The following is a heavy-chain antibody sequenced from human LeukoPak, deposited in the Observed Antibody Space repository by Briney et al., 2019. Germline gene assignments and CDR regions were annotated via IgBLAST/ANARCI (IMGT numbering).Heavy chain of an antibody. Sequence: PGGSLRLSCAASGFTVSSNYMSWVRQAPGKGLEWVSVIYSCGSTYYADSVKGRFTISRDNSKNTLYLQMNSLRAEDTAVYYCAKGGHSDYFDYWGQGTLVTVSS. J-gene: IGHJ4*02. CDR2: IYSCGST. D-gene: IGHD1-26*01. V-gene: IGHV3-66*03. CDR3: AKGGHSDYFDY. CDR1: GFTVSSNY.